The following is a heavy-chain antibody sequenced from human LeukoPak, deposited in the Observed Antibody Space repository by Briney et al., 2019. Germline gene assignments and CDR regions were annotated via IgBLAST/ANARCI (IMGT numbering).Heavy chain of an antibody. V-gene: IGHV4-59*01. D-gene: IGHD4-17*01. CDR1: GGSISGSY. CDR3: ARGIESYGDYGY. Sequence: SETLSLTCTVSGGSISGSYWRWIRQPPGKGLEWIAYMYNSGSTNYNPSLKSRVTISIDTSKNQFSLKLSSLTTADTAIYYCARGIESYGDYGYWGQGILVTVSS. CDR2: MYNSGST. J-gene: IGHJ4*02.